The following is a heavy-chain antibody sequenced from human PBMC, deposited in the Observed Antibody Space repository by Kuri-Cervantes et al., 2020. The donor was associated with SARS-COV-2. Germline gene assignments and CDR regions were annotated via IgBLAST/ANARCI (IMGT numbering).Heavy chain of an antibody. CDR3: ARTNWNEAELDY. V-gene: IGHV4-34*01. Sequence: SQTLSLTCAVYGGSFSGYYWSWIRQPPGKGLEWIGEINHSGSTNYNPSPKSRVTISVNTSKNQFSLKLSPVTAADTAVYYFARTNWNEAELDYWGQGTRVTVSS. J-gene: IGHJ4*02. CDR1: GGSFSGYY. CDR2: INHSGST. D-gene: IGHD1-1*01.